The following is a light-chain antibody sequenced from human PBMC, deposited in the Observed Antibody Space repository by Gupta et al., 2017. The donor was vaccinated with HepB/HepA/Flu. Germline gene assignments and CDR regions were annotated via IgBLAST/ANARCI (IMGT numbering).Light chain of an antibody. Sequence: SSELPQDPAVSVALGQTVRITCQGDSLRSYYASWYQQKPGQAPVLVIYGKNNRPSGIPDRFSGSSSGNTASLTITGAQAEDEADDYCNSRDSSGNRPNCVFGTGTKVTVL. CDR1: SLRSYY. V-gene: IGLV3-19*01. J-gene: IGLJ1*01. CDR2: GKN. CDR3: NSRDSSGNRPNCV.